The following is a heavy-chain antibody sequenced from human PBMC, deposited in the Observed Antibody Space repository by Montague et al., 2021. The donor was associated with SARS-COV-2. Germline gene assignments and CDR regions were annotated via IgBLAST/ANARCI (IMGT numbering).Heavy chain of an antibody. D-gene: IGHD2-2*01. Sequence: SETLSLTCAVSGGSFSGYYWSWIRQPPGKGLEWIGEINHSGSTDYNPSLKSRVTISVDTSKNQFSLKLSSVTAADTAVYYCARAREDVVVVAFGIGAYDYHYNMDDWGKGTTVTVSS. J-gene: IGHJ6*03. CDR1: GGSFSGYY. CDR2: INHSGST. CDR3: ARAREDVVVVAFGIGAYDYHYNMDD. V-gene: IGHV4-34*01.